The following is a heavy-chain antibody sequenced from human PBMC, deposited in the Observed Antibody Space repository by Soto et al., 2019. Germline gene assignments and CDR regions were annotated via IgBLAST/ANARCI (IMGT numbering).Heavy chain of an antibody. CDR2: ISSNGGST. CDR1: GFTFSSYS. V-gene: IGHV3-64*01. CDR3: ARGAYGDYEDVDYYYMDV. Sequence: PGGSLRLSCAASGFTFSSYSMNWVRQAPGKGLEYVSAISSNGGSTYYANSVKGRFTISRDNSKNTLYLQMGSLRAEDMAVYYCARGAYGDYEDVDYYYMDVWGKGTTVTVSS. J-gene: IGHJ6*03. D-gene: IGHD4-17*01.